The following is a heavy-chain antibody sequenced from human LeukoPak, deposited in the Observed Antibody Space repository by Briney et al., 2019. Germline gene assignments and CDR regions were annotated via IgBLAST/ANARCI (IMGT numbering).Heavy chain of an antibody. CDR2: IYYSGST. V-gene: IGHV4-59*08. D-gene: IGHD6-6*01. CDR3: ARCHVGYSSSHYYYMDV. Sequence: SETLSLTCTVSGGSISSYYWSWMRQPPGKGLEWIGYIYYSGSTNYNPSLKSRVTISVDTSKNQFSLKLSSVTAADTAVYYCARCHVGYSSSHYYYMDVWGKGTTVTVSS. CDR1: GGSISSYY. J-gene: IGHJ6*03.